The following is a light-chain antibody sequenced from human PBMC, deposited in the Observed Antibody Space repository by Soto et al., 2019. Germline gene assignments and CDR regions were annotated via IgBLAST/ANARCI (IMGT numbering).Light chain of an antibody. CDR3: QQYGSSLMYA. Sequence: EIVLTQSPGTLSLSPGERATLSCRASQSFSSSYLAWYQQKPGQAPRLLIYGASTRATGIPDRLIGSGSGPDFTLTINRLEPEDFAVYYCQQYGSSLMYAFGQGTKVDIK. J-gene: IGKJ2*01. CDR2: GAS. V-gene: IGKV3-20*01. CDR1: QSFSSSY.